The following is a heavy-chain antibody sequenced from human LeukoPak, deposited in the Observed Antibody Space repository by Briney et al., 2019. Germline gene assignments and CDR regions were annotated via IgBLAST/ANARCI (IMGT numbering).Heavy chain of an antibody. CDR2: IYENGGTT. Sequence: GGSLRLSCVGSGFTFRSHAMSWVRQAPEKGLEFVSGIYENGGTTYYADSVKGRFSITRDNSKNTLYLQMDSLRGEDTAVYYCAKDFRIGYSAHFDYWGQGALVTVSS. V-gene: IGHV3-23*01. CDR1: GFTFRSHA. CDR3: AKDFRIGYSAHFDY. D-gene: IGHD2-21*01. J-gene: IGHJ4*02.